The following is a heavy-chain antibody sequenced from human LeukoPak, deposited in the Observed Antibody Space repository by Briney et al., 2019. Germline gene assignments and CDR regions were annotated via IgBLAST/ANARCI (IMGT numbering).Heavy chain of an antibody. D-gene: IGHD2-2*02. CDR3: ARQKTDCSGTSCYIYSDY. CDR2: ISSSSSYI. J-gene: IGHJ4*02. V-gene: IGHV3-21*01. Sequence: PGGSLRLSCAASGFIFSSYSMNWVRQAPGKGLEWVSSISSSSSYIYYADSVKGRFTISRDNAKNSLYLQMNSLRAEDTAVYYCARQKTDCSGTSCYIYSDYCGQGTLVTVSS. CDR1: GFIFSSYS.